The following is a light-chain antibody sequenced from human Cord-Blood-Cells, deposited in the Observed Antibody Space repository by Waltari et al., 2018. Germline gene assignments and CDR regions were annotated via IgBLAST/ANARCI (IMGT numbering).Light chain of an antibody. CDR3: QQYNNWWT. Sequence: EIVMTPSPATLSVSPGERATLSCRASQSVSSNLAWYQQKPGQAPRLLIYGASTRATGIPARFSGSGSGTEFTLTISSLQSEDFAVYYCQQYNNWWTFVQGTKVEIK. CDR2: GAS. CDR1: QSVSSN. V-gene: IGKV3-15*01. J-gene: IGKJ1*01.